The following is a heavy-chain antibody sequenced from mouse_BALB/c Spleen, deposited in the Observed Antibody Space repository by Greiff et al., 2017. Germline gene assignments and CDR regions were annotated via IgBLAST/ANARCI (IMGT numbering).Heavy chain of an antibody. D-gene: IGHD1-1*01. V-gene: IGHV6-6*02. J-gene: IGHJ3*01. CDR2: IRLKSNNYAT. CDR1: GFTFSNYW. CDR3: SPYYYGPFAY. Sequence: EVKLMESGGGLVQPAGSMKLSCVASGFTFSNYWMNWVRQSPEKGLEWVAEIRLKSNNYATHYAESVKGRFTISRDDSKSSVYLQMNNLRAEDTGIYYCSPYYYGPFAYWGQGTLVTVSA.